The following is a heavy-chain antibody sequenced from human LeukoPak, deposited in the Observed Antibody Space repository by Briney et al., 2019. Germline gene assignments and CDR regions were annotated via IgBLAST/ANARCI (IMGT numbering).Heavy chain of an antibody. CDR3: ARGNRDSSGFYYYYGMDV. CDR2: IRWDSKNI. V-gene: IGHV3-9*01. D-gene: IGHD6-19*01. CDR1: GFTFDDYA. J-gene: IGHJ6*02. Sequence: GRSLRLSCAASGFTFDDYAMVWVRQAPGKGLEWVSGIRWDSKNIGYAASVKGRFTISRDNAKNSLYVQLHSLRPEDTAFYYCARGNRDSSGFYYYYGMDVWGQGTTVTVSS.